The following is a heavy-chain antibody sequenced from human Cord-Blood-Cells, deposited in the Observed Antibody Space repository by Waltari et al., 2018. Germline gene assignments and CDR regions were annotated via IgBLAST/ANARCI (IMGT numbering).Heavy chain of an antibody. V-gene: IGHV1-69*01. D-gene: IGHD2-2*01. CDR3: ARPSQYCSSTSCYAFDI. J-gene: IGHJ3*02. Sequence: QVQLVQSGAEVKKPGSSVKVSCKASGGTFSSYALSWVRQAPGQGLEWMGGIIPIFGTANYAQKFQGRVTITADESTSTAYMELSSLRSEDTAVYYCARPSQYCSSTSCYAFDIWGQGTMVTVSS. CDR2: IIPIFGTA. CDR1: GGTFSSYA.